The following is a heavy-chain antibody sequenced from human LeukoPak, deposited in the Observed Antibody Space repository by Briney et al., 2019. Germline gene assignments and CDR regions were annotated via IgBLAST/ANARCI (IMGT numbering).Heavy chain of an antibody. CDR3: AASGTVTHYYYYGMDV. CDR1: GFTFTSSA. D-gene: IGHD4-17*01. CDR2: IVVGSGNT. J-gene: IGHJ6*02. Sequence: ALVKVSCKASGFTFTSSAMQWVRQARGQRLEWIVWIVVGSGNTNYAQKFQERVTITRDMSTSTAYMELSSLRSEDTAVYYCAASGTVTHYYYYGMDVWGQGTTVTVSS. V-gene: IGHV1-58*02.